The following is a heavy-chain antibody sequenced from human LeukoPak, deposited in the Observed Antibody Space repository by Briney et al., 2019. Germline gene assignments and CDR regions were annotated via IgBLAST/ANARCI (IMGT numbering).Heavy chain of an antibody. CDR1: GGSISSISSNN. Sequence: SETLSLTCAVSGGSISSISSNNWAWIRQPPGKGLELIAAIHYTGSTYYNPSFMSRVTISVDTSKNQFSLKLNSLTATDTAVYYCARLPTGYPNWFDAWGQGILVTVSS. CDR3: ARLPTGYPNWFDA. D-gene: IGHD5-18*01. CDR2: IHYTGST. V-gene: IGHV4-39*01. J-gene: IGHJ5*02.